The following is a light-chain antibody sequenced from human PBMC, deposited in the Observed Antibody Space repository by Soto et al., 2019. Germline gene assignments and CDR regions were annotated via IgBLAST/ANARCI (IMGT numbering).Light chain of an antibody. CDR1: SSNIGAPYD. CDR2: GNS. Sequence: QSVLTQPPSVSGAPGQRVTISCTGSSSNIGAPYDVHWYQQLPGTAPKLLIYGNSNRPSGVPDRFSGSKSGTSASLAITGLQAEDEADYYCQSYDSSLRMVFGGGTKLTVL. CDR3: QSYDSSLRMV. V-gene: IGLV1-40*01. J-gene: IGLJ3*02.